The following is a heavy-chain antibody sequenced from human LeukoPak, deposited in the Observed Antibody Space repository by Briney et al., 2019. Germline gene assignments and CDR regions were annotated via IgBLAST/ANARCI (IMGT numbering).Heavy chain of an antibody. CDR1: GYTFTSYG. CDR2: ISAYNGNT. V-gene: IGHV1-18*01. Sequence: ASVKVSCKASGYTFTSYGISCVRQAPGQGLEWMGWISAYNGNTNYAQKLQGRVTMTTDTSTSTAYMELRSLRSDDTAVYYCARDGSGDSSGWYGRSYNWFDPWGQGTLVTVSS. CDR3: ARDGSGDSSGWYGRSYNWFDP. D-gene: IGHD6-19*01. J-gene: IGHJ5*02.